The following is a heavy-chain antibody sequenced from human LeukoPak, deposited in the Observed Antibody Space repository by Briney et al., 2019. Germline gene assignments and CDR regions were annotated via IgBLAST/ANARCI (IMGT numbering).Heavy chain of an antibody. CDR2: IKQDGSEK. V-gene: IGHV3-7*01. CDR1: GFTFSSYW. D-gene: IGHD2-15*01. Sequence: GGSLRLSRAASGFTFSSYWMSWVRQAPGKGLEWVANIKQDGSEKYYVDSVKGRFTISRDNAKNSLYLQMNSLRAEDTAVYYCARDEVSVAVCGMDVWGQGTTVTVSS. CDR3: ARDEVSVAVCGMDV. J-gene: IGHJ6*02.